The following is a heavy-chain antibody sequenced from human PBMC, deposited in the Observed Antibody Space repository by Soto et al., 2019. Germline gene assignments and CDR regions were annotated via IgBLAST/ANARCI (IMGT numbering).Heavy chain of an antibody. D-gene: IGHD3-3*01. CDR1: GYNFAGYW. V-gene: IGHV5-51*01. J-gene: IGHJ4*02. CDR3: ARGGVSTRTYDY. CDR2: IYPSDSDT. Sequence: GESLKICCKGSGYNFAGYWIAWVRRMPGKGLELMGIIYPSDSDTRYRPSFQGQVTISADKSISSAYLQWSSLRASDTAMYYCARGGVSTRTYDYWGQGTPVPVSS.